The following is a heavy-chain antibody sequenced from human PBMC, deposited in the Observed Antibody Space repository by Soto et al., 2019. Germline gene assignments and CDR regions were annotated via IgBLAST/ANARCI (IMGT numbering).Heavy chain of an antibody. CDR1: GGAISSGDYY. CDR2: IYYGGNT. Sequence: SETLSLTCSVSGGAISSGDYYWSWIRQHPGKGLEWIGYIYYGGNTYYNPSLKSRVSISVDTSKNQLSLKSSSVTAADTAVYYCAGGRDAPFYFDCWGQGTLVTVSS. V-gene: IGHV4-31*03. CDR3: AGGRDAPFYFDC. D-gene: IGHD2-2*01. J-gene: IGHJ4*02.